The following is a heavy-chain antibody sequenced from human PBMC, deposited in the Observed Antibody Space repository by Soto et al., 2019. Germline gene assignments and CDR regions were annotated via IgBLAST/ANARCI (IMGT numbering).Heavy chain of an antibody. V-gene: IGHV4-61*08. CDR3: ARVHVRGAYSPVIHYYYYGMDV. CDR2: IYYSGST. CDR1: GGSISSGDYY. Sequence: SETLSLTCTVSGGSISSGDYYWSWIRQPPGKGLERIGYIYYSGSTNYNPSLKSRVTISVDTSKNQFSLKLSSVTAADTAVYYCARVHVRGAYSPVIHYYYYGMDVWGQGTTVTVS. D-gene: IGHD3-10*01. J-gene: IGHJ6*02.